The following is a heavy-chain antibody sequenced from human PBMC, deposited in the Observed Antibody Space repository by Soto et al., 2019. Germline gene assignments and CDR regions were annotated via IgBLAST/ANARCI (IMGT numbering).Heavy chain of an antibody. Sequence: VQLVQSGADVKKPGASVKVSCKASGYTFSRSGISWVRQAPGQGLEWMGWISTYNGDTNYAQKVQGRVTMTTDTSTSTAFMELMSLRSDDTAVYYCARSGSVPYYYYGLDVWGQGTTVTVSS. CDR3: ARSGSVPYYYYGLDV. CDR1: GYTFSRSG. V-gene: IGHV1-18*01. CDR2: ISTYNGDT. J-gene: IGHJ6*02. D-gene: IGHD1-26*01.